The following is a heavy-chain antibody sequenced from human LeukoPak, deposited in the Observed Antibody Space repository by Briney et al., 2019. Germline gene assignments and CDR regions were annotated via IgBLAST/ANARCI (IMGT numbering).Heavy chain of an antibody. CDR3: ARVIGDYGIYYYYYMDV. V-gene: IGHV3-74*01. D-gene: IGHD4-17*01. CDR1: GFTFSSYW. CDR2: INSDGSST. Sequence: GGSLRLSCAASGFTFSSYWMYWVRQAPGKGLVWVSRINSDGSSTSYADSVKGRFTISRDNAKNTLYLQMNSLRAEDTAVYYCARVIGDYGIYYYYYMDVWGKGTTVTVSS. J-gene: IGHJ6*03.